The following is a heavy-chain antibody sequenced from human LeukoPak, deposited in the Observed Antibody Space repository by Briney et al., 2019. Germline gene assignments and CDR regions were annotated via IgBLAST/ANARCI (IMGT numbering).Heavy chain of an antibody. D-gene: IGHD6-13*01. V-gene: IGHV3-30*04. J-gene: IGHJ5*02. CDR3: AREGAAAGNWFDP. CDR1: GFTFSSYA. CDR2: ISYDGSNK. Sequence: PGRSLRLSCAASGFTFSSYAMHWVRQAPGKGLEWVAVISYDGSNKYYADSVKGRFTISRDNSKNTLYLQMNSLRAEDTAVYYCAREGAAAGNWFDPWGQGTLVTVSS.